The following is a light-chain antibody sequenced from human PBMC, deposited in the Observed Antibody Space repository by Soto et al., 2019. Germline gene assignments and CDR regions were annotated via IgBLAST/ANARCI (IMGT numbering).Light chain of an antibody. Sequence: EIVLTQSPATLSLSPGERATLSCRASQSVDTFLAWYQQKPGQAPRLLIYDASNRATDIPARFSGSGSGTDFTLTISSLEPEDFAMYFCQQRSNWPPWTFGQGTKVDIK. CDR3: QQRSNWPPWT. CDR2: DAS. V-gene: IGKV3-11*01. J-gene: IGKJ1*01. CDR1: QSVDTF.